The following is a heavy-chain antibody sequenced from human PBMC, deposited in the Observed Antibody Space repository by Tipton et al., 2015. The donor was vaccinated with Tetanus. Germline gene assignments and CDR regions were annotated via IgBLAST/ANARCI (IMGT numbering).Heavy chain of an antibody. J-gene: IGHJ4*02. CDR1: GFTFRSYW. D-gene: IGHD2/OR15-2a*01. V-gene: IGHV3-7*01. CDR3: ARLRVYCSTACYSREDN. Sequence: SLRLSCVASGFTFRSYWMSWVRQAPGKGLEWVANIKEDGSEMYYADSVKGRFTISRDNARNSLSVHMNSLTAEDTAVYYCARLRVYCSTACYSREDNWGQGTLVTVSS. CDR2: IKEDGSEM.